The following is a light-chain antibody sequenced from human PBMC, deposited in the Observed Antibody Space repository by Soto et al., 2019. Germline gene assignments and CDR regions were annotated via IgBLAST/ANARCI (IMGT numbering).Light chain of an antibody. CDR2: DVS. V-gene: IGLV2-14*01. Sequence: QSALTQPASVSGSPGQSITISCTGTSSDVGAYNSVSWHQQHPGKAPKLIIYDVSTRPSGISDLFSGSKSGNTASLTISGLQGEDESDYYCSSYTTSVTYVFGTGTKLTVL. CDR1: SSDVGAYNS. J-gene: IGLJ1*01. CDR3: SSYTTSVTYV.